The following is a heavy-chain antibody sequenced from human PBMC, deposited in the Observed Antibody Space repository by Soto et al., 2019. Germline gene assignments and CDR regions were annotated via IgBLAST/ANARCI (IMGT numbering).Heavy chain of an antibody. D-gene: IGHD2-8*01. Sequence: QVQLVQSGAEVKKPGASLKVSCKASGYTFTDYYVHLVRQAPGQGLEWMGWINPNSGGTKTAQKFQGRVTVTRDTSISTAYMDLSRLRSDDTAVYYCARDVTRTQSCTNGVCYYHYYDMDVWGQGTMVTVSS. CDR3: ARDVTRTQSCTNGVCYYHYYDMDV. J-gene: IGHJ6*02. V-gene: IGHV1-2*02. CDR2: INPNSGGT. CDR1: GYTFTDYY.